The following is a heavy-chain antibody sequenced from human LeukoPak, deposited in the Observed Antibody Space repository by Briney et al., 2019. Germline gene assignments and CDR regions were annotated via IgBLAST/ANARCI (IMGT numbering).Heavy chain of an antibody. V-gene: IGHV5-51*01. CDR1: GYRFTNYW. CDR3: ARHQGYCSSTSCYVVN. D-gene: IGHD2-2*01. CDR2: IYPGDSDT. J-gene: IGHJ4*02. Sequence: GESLKISCKGSGYRFTNYWIGWVRQMPGKGLEWMGIIYPGDSDTRYSPSFQGQVTISADKSISTAYLQWSSLKASDTAIYYCARHQGYCSSTSCYVVNWGQGTLVTVSS.